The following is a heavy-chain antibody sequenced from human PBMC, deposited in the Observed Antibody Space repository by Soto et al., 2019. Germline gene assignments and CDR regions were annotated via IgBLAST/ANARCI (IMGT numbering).Heavy chain of an antibody. D-gene: IGHD3-9*01. CDR3: ARGLNYDILTGYYMPPDAFYI. Sequence: ASETLSLTCAVYGGSFSGYYWSWIRQPPGKGLEWIGEINHSGGTNYNPSLKSRVTISVDTSKNQFSLKLSSVTAADTAVYYCARGLNYDILTGYYMPPDAFYIWGQGTMVTVSS. J-gene: IGHJ3*02. CDR2: INHSGGT. CDR1: GGSFSGYY. V-gene: IGHV4-34*01.